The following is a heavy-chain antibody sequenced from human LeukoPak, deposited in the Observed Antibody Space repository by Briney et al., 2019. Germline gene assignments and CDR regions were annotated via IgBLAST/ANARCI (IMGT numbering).Heavy chain of an antibody. D-gene: IGHD6-19*01. CDR3: ARDLPIAVTGTNNFDY. Sequence: GGSLRLSCAASGFTFSNCAMSWVRQAPGKGLEWVSGISGSGGSTYYADSVKGRFTISRDNSKNTLYLQMNSLRAEDTAVYYCARDLPIAVTGTNNFDYWGQGTLVTVSS. CDR1: GFTFSNCA. J-gene: IGHJ4*02. V-gene: IGHV3-23*01. CDR2: ISGSGGST.